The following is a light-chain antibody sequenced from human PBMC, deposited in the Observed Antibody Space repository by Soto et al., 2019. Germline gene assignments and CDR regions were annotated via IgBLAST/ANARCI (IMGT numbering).Light chain of an antibody. CDR2: QAS. J-gene: IGKJ1*01. Sequence: DFQMTQSPSTLSASVGDTVTITCRASQSISNWLAWYQQKPGEAPKLLIYQASSLASGVPSRFSGSGSGTEFTLTVASLQPDDCATYYCQRYNGNSRTFGQGTKVEIK. CDR3: QRYNGNSRT. V-gene: IGKV1-5*03. CDR1: QSISNW.